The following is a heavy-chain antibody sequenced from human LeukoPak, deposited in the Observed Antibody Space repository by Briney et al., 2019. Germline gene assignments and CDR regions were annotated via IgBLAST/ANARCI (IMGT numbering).Heavy chain of an antibody. D-gene: IGHD6-13*01. CDR3: ARIGSLSYAGTGLSAFDI. CDR1: GGSISTSSYY. J-gene: IGHJ3*02. V-gene: IGHV4-61*01. CDR2: IFYTGST. Sequence: SETLSLTCTVSGGSISTSSYYWSWIRQTPGKGLECIGYIFYTGSTDYNPSLKSRVTISLDTSENQFSLKVSSVTAADTAVYYCARIGSLSYAGTGLSAFDIWGRGTMVTVSS.